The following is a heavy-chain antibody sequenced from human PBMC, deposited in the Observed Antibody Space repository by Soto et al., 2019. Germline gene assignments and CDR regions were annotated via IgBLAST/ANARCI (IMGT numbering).Heavy chain of an antibody. CDR1: GYSFTSYW. V-gene: IGHV5-51*01. Sequence: ESLKISCKGSGYSFTSYWIGWVRQMPGKGLEWMGIIYPGDSDTRYSPSFQGQVTISADKSISTAYLQWSSLKASDTAMYYCARLIVVVTASDYYGMDVWGQGTTVTVSS. CDR2: IYPGDSDT. D-gene: IGHD3-22*01. J-gene: IGHJ6*02. CDR3: ARLIVVVTASDYYGMDV.